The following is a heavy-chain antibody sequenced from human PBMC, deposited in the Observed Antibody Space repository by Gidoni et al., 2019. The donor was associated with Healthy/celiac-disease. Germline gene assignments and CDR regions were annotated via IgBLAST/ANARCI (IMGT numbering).Heavy chain of an antibody. Sequence: EVQLVESGRGWVQPGGSLRLSCAASGFTFSSYPMSWVRQAPGKGLEWVSAISGSGGSTYYADSVKGRFTISRDNSKNTLYLQMNSLRAEDTAVYYCAKLPHYYYDSSGYFTVWFDPWGQGTLVTVSS. V-gene: IGHV3-23*04. CDR3: AKLPHYYYDSSGYFTVWFDP. CDR1: GFTFSSYP. CDR2: ISGSGGST. J-gene: IGHJ5*02. D-gene: IGHD3-22*01.